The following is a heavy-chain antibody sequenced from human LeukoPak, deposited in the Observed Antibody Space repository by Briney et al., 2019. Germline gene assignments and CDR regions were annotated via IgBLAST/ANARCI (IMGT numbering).Heavy chain of an antibody. CDR2: IRDGGTT. V-gene: IGHV3-66*01. J-gene: IGHJ4*02. Sequence: PGGSLRLSCAASGFTVSNNLMTWVRQAPGKGPEWVSIIRDGGTTYYADSVKGRLTISSDNSQNTVYLQMNSLTVEYTAVYHCSNSHHHDWGQGTLVTVSS. CDR1: GFTVSNNL. CDR3: SNSHHHD. D-gene: IGHD2-21*01.